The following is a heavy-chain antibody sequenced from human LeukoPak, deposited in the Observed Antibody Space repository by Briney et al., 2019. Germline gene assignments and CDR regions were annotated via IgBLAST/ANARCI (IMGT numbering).Heavy chain of an antibody. J-gene: IGHJ5*02. CDR2: INHSGST. V-gene: IGHV4-34*01. D-gene: IGHD6-13*01. CDR1: GGFFSGYY. CDR3: ARGRTSSWYGHNWFDP. Sequence: SEPLPLTCAVYGGFFSGYYWSWIRQPPGKGLEWIGEINHSGSTNYNPSLKSRVTISVDTSKDQFSLKLSSVTAADTAVYYCARGRTSSWYGHNWFDPWGQGTLVTVSS.